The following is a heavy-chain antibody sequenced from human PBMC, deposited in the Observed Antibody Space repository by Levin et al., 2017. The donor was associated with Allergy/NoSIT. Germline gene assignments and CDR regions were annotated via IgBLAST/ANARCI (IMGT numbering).Heavy chain of an antibody. CDR2: INGDGSST. CDR1: GFTFSSSW. V-gene: IGHV3-74*01. J-gene: IGHJ4*02. CDR3: ARESQYYDLWSGNPVDD. D-gene: IGHD3-3*01. Sequence: PGGSLRLSCETSGFTFSSSWMNWVRQAPGKGLVWVSRINGDGSSTSHADSVKGRFTISRDNAKNTLFLQMNSLTAEDTAVYYCARESQYYDLWSGNPVDDWGQGTLVTVSS.